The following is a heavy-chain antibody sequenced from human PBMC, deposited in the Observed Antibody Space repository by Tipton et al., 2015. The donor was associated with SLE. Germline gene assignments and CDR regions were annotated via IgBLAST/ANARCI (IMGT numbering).Heavy chain of an antibody. Sequence: QSGPEVKEPGSSVKVSCKVSEGTFSNFGISWVRQAPGQGLEWMGGVLPMFGTTKYAPSLQARLTITTDESTSTAYMELTSLRSEDTAVYYCAKCGAVNWYFDLWGRGTLVSVSS. CDR1: EGTFSNFG. CDR2: VLPMFGTT. D-gene: IGHD1-26*01. CDR3: AKCGAVNWYFDL. J-gene: IGHJ2*01. V-gene: IGHV1-69*05.